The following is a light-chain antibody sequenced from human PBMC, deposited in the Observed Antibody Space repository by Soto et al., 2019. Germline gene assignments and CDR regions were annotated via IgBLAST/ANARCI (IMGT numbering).Light chain of an antibody. J-gene: IGKJ1*01. CDR3: QQRSNWPRT. V-gene: IGKV3-11*01. CDR1: QSVSSN. Sequence: EIVMTQSPATLSVSPGERATLSCRASQSVSSNLAWYQQKPGQAPRLLIYAASDRATGIPGRFSGSGSGTDFTLTISSLEPEDLAVYFCQQRSNWPRTFGQGTRWIS. CDR2: AAS.